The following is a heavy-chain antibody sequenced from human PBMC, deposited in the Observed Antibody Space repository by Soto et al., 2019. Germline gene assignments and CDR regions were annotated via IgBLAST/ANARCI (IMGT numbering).Heavy chain of an antibody. CDR2: IYYSGGT. V-gene: IGHV4-31*03. J-gene: IGHJ4*02. CDR1: GGSISSGGYY. CDR3: ARDFHSSSRYIIDY. Sequence: SETLSLTCTVSGGSISSGGYYWSWIRQHPGKGLEWIGYIYYSGGTYYNPSLKSRVTISVDTSKNQFSLKLSSVTAADTAVYYCARDFHSSSRYIIDYWGQGTLVTVSS. D-gene: IGHD6-13*01.